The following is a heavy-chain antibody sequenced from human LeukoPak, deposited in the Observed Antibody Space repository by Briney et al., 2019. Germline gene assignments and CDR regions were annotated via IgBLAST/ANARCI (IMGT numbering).Heavy chain of an antibody. CDR2: ISSNGGST. CDR1: GFTFSSYA. CDR3: ARMSSGWYGAFDI. V-gene: IGHV3-64*01. Sequence: HAGGSLRLSCAASGFTFSSYAMHWVRQAPGKGLEYVSAISSNGGSTYYANSVKGRFTISRDNSKNTLYLQMGSLRAEDMAVYYCARMSSGWYGAFDIWGQGTMVTVSS. D-gene: IGHD6-19*01. J-gene: IGHJ3*02.